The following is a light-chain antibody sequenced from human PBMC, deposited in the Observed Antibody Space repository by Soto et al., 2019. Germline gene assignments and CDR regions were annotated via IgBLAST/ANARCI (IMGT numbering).Light chain of an antibody. V-gene: IGKV4-1*01. Sequence: DIVMTQSPDSLAVSLGERATINCKSSQSLLYSSNNKNYLAWYQQKPGQPPQLLIYWASTRESGVPDRFSGSGSGTDFTLTISSLQAEDVAVYYCQQYFITPHTFGQGTKVEIK. CDR3: QQYFITPHT. J-gene: IGKJ1*01. CDR1: QSLLYSSNNKNY. CDR2: WAS.